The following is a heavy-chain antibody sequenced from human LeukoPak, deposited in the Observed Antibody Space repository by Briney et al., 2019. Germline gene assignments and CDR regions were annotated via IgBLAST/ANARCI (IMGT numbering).Heavy chain of an antibody. J-gene: IGHJ4*02. CDR3: ATGVEYYDFWSGYYPFDY. V-gene: IGHV1-24*01. CDR2: FDPEDGET. CDR1: GYTLTGLS. D-gene: IGHD3-3*01. Sequence: ASVKVSCKVSGYTLTGLSMHWVRQAPGKGLEWMGGFDPEDGETIYAQKFQGRVTMTEDTSTDTAYMELSSLRSEDTAVYYCATGVEYYDFWSGYYPFDYWGQGTLVTVSS.